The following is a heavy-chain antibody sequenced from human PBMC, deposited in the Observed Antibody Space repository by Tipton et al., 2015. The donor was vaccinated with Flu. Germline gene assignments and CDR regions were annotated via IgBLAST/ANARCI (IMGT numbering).Heavy chain of an antibody. J-gene: IGHJ3*02. CDR3: ARVDYGDYVQAFDI. Sequence: TLSLTCAVSGDSIYSHGYSWSWIRQPPGKGLEWIGYIYHSGSTYYNPSLKSRLTISVDRSKNQFSLKLTSVTAADTAVYYCARVDYGDYVQAFDIWGQRKLVIVSS. CDR1: GDSIYSHGYS. D-gene: IGHD4-17*01. CDR2: IYHSGST. V-gene: IGHV4-30-2*01.